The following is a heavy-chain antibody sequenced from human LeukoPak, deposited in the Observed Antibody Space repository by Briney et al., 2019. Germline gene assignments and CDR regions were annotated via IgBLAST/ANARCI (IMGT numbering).Heavy chain of an antibody. CDR2: IYPGDSET. CDR1: GFRFTSYW. D-gene: IGHD7-27*01. CDR3: ARQSGYYFGY. V-gene: IGHV5-51*01. J-gene: IGHJ4*02. Sequence: GESLKISCKGSGFRFTSYWIAWVRQMPGKGLEWMGIIYPGDSETRYSPSFQGQVTISADKSNSTAYLQWGSLKASDTAMYYCARQSGYYFGYWGQGTLVTVSS.